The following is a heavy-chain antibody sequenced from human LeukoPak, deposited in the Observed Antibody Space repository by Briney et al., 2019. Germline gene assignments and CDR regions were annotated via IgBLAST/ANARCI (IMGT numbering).Heavy chain of an antibody. V-gene: IGHV3-66*01. J-gene: IGHJ4*02. D-gene: IGHD6-19*01. CDR3: ARDSPGIAVAGIFDY. Sequence: GGSLRLSCAASGFTVSSNYMSWVRQAPGKGLEWVSVIYSGGSTYYADSVKGRFTISRDNSKNTLYLQMNSLRAEDTAVYYCARDSPGIAVAGIFDYWGQGTLVTVSS. CDR1: GFTVSSNY. CDR2: IYSGGST.